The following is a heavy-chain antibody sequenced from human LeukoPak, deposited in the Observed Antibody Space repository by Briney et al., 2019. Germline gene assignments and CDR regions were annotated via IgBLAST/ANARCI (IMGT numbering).Heavy chain of an antibody. Sequence: ASVTVSCKASGYTFTTYPIYWVRRAPGQGLEWMGWIDAGNGNTKYSQKFQGRVTITRDRSANTAYMELSSLSSEDTAVYYCARSYGGNSYNWFDPWGQGTLVTVSS. CDR3: ARSYGGNSYNWFDP. CDR1: GYTFTTYP. V-gene: IGHV1-3*01. CDR2: IDAGNGNT. D-gene: IGHD4-23*01. J-gene: IGHJ5*02.